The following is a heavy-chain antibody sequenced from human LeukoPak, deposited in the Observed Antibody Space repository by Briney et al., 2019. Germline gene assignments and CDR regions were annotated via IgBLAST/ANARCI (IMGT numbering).Heavy chain of an antibody. V-gene: IGHV1-3*01. CDR3: ARPLNSNYVPLFDP. Sequence: GASVKVSCKASGYTFTSYAMHWVRQAPGQRLEWMGWINAGNGNTKYSQKFQGRVTITRDTSASTAYMELSSLRSEDTAVYCCARPLNSNYVPLFDPWGQGTLVTVSS. CDR2: INAGNGNT. D-gene: IGHD4-11*01. J-gene: IGHJ5*02. CDR1: GYTFTSYA.